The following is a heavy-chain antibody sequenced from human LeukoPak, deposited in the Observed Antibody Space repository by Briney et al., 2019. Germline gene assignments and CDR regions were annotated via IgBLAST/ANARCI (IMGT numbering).Heavy chain of an antibody. CDR3: ANHPSSGYPSDY. J-gene: IGHJ4*02. V-gene: IGHV3-21*04. D-gene: IGHD3-22*01. Sequence: GGSLRLSCAASGFTFSSYSMNWVRQAPGKGLEWVSSISSSSSYIYYADSVKGRFTISRDNSKNTLYLQMNSLRAEDTAVYYCANHPSSGYPSDYWGQGTLVTVSS. CDR2: ISSSSSYI. CDR1: GFTFSSYS.